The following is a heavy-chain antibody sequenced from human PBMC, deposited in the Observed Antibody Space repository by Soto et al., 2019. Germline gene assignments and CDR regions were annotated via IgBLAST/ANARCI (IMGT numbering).Heavy chain of an antibody. CDR1: GFTFSSYA. J-gene: IGHJ4*02. V-gene: IGHV3-64*01. CDR2: ISTDGGIT. CDR3: ARGEIYGRIPSPMHDY. D-gene: IGHD2-2*01. Sequence: EVQLVESGGGLVQPGGSLRLSCAASGFTFSSYAMHWVRQAPGKGLEYASAISTDGGITYYANSVKGRFTISRDNSKNTMYLQMGSLRAEDMGVYYCARGEIYGRIPSPMHDYWGQGTQVAVSS.